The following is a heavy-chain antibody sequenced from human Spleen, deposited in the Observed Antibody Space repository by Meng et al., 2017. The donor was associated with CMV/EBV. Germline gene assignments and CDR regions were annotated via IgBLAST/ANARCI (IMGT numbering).Heavy chain of an antibody. J-gene: IGHJ6*02. CDR1: GFLFSIYD. Sequence: GGSLRLSCAASGFLFSIYDVHWVRQAPGKGLEWVSSISSGSGYIYYADPVRGRFTISRDNAKNTLYVQMNSLRVEDTAVYYCARGRACTATNCDAQDSSYYYGMDVWGQGTTVTVSS. D-gene: IGHD1-1*01. V-gene: IGHV3-21*06. CDR3: ARGRACTATNCDAQDSSYYYGMDV. CDR2: ISSGSGYI.